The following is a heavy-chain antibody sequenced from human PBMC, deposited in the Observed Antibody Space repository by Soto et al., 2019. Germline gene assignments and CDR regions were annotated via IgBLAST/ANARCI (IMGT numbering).Heavy chain of an antibody. J-gene: IGHJ2*01. V-gene: IGHV3-30*18. CDR2: ISYDGSKK. CDR1: GFTFNDYG. CDR3: AKAPPSGTYWYFEF. Sequence: QVQLVESGGGVVQPGRSLRLSCAASGFTFNDYGMHWVRQAPGKGLEWVGVISYDGSKKYYADSVKGRFTISRDNSENTLYLQMNSLRAEDMAVYHCAKAPPSGTYWYFEFWGRGTLVTVSS. D-gene: IGHD3-10*01.